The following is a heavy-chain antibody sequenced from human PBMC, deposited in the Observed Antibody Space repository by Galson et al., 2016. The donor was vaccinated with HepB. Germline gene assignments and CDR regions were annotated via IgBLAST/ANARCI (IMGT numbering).Heavy chain of an antibody. J-gene: IGHJ4*02. CDR3: ATPEQPTDTNPYFGLDR. V-gene: IGHV1-69*10. D-gene: IGHD3-9*01. CDR1: GGTFDKFA. Sequence: SVKVSCKASGGTFDKFAFNWVRQAPGQGLEWLGGIITSFGVPHYTERFQGRVTVTADRSTTTSYLEMTDLRSDDTAVYFCATPEQPTDTNPYFGLDRWGQGTLVTVSS. CDR2: IITSFGVP.